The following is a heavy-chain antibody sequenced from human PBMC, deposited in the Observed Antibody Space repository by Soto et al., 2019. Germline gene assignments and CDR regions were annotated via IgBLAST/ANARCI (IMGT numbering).Heavy chain of an antibody. CDR2: ISSSSSYI. J-gene: IGHJ6*02. V-gene: IGHV3-21*01. CDR1: GSTFSSYS. D-gene: IGHD2-15*01. Sequence: GSLRLSCAASGSTFSSYSMNWVRQAPGKGLEWVSSISSSSSYIYYADSVKGRFTISRDNAKNSLYLQMNSLRAEDTAVYYCASGYCSGGSCYLAGMDVWGQGTTVTVSS. CDR3: ASGYCSGGSCYLAGMDV.